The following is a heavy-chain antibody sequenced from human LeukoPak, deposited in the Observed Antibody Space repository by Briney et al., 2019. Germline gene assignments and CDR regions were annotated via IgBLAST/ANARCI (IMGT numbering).Heavy chain of an antibody. D-gene: IGHD4-23*01. CDR2: IDSGGST. Sequence: PGGSLRLSCAASGFTVSIHYMSGVRQATGKGLEGGSVIDSGGSTYYADSVKGRFTIPRDNSRNTLYLQMNSLRGEDTAVYYCARSTVVTGRYYYYYMDVWGKGTTVTVSS. J-gene: IGHJ6*03. CDR1: GFTVSIHY. V-gene: IGHV3-53*01. CDR3: ARSTVVTGRYYYYYMDV.